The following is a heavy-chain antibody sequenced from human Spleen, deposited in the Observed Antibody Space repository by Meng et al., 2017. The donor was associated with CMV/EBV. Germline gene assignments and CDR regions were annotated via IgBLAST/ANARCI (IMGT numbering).Heavy chain of an antibody. CDR3: ARVVEGGQQLEL. D-gene: IGHD6-13*01. CDR2: IIPIFGTA. Sequence: QGQLVHSGAEGKKPGASVKVSCKASGYTFSSYAISWVRQAPGQGLEWMGGIIPIFGTANYAQKFQGRVTITADESTSTAYMELSSLRSEDTAVYYCARVVEGGQQLELWGQGTLVTASS. CDR1: GYTFSSYA. V-gene: IGHV1-69*13. J-gene: IGHJ4*02.